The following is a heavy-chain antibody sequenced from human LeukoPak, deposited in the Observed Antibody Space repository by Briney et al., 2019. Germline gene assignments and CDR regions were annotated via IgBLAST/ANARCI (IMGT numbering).Heavy chain of an antibody. CDR2: INSDGSST. Sequence: PGGSLRLSCAASGFTFSSYWMHWVRQAPGKGLVWVSRINSDGSSTRYADSVKGRFTISRDNAKNTLYLQMNSLRAEDTAVYYCARGSRWYDTYFDYWGQGTLATVSS. D-gene: IGHD6-13*01. J-gene: IGHJ4*02. CDR1: GFTFSSYW. CDR3: ARGSRWYDTYFDY. V-gene: IGHV3-74*01.